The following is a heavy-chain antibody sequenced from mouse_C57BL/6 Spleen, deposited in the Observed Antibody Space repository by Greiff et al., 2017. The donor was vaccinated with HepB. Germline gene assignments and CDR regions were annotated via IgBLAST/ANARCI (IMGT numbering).Heavy chain of an antibody. CDR2: ISYDGSN. CDR3: AIITTVVAPLFDY. CDR1: GYSITSGYY. V-gene: IGHV3-6*01. D-gene: IGHD1-1*01. Sequence: DVQLQESGPGLVKPSQSLSLTCSVTGYSITSGYYWNWIRQFPGNKLEWMGYISYDGSNNYNPSLKNRISITRDTSKNQFFLKLNSVTTEDTATYYCAIITTVVAPLFDYWGQGTTLTVSS. J-gene: IGHJ2*01.